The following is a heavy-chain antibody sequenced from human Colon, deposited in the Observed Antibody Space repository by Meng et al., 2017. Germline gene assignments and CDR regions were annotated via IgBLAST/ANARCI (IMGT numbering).Heavy chain of an antibody. CDR3: AGDARGSSGPIEV. D-gene: IGHD6-19*01. CDR2: ISSSGSTI. J-gene: IGHJ3*01. Sequence: GESLKISCAISGFNLFSHDMNWVRQAPGKGLEWVASISSSGSTIHHGDSVKGRFTISRDNGKNSVFLHMNSLTAEDTAVYYCAGDARGSSGPIEVWGQGTMVTVSS. CDR1: GFNLFSHD. V-gene: IGHV3-48*03.